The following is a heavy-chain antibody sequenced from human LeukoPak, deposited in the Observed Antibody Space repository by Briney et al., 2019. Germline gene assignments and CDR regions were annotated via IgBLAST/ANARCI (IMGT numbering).Heavy chain of an antibody. D-gene: IGHD2-15*01. J-gene: IGHJ4*02. Sequence: ASVKVSCEASGYTFTGYYMHWVRQAPGQGLEWMGRINPNSGGTNYAQKFQGRVTMTRDTSISTAYMELSRLRSDDTAVYYCARAGWYGGNSFDYWGQGTLVTVSS. V-gene: IGHV1-2*06. CDR1: GYTFTGYY. CDR2: INPNSGGT. CDR3: ARAGWYGGNSFDY.